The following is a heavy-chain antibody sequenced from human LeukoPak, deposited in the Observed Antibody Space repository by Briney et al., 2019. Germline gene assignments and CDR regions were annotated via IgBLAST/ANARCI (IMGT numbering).Heavy chain of an antibody. V-gene: IGHV3-48*01. CDR3: ARVGDQLGDAFDI. J-gene: IGHJ3*02. CDR2: ISSSSSTI. D-gene: IGHD2-2*01. CDR1: GFTFSSYG. Sequence: GGSLRPSCAASGFTFSSYGMHWVRQAPGKWLEWVSYISSSSSTIYYADSVKGRFTISRDNAKNSLYLQMNSLRAEDTAVYHCARVGDQLGDAFDIWGQGTMVTVSS.